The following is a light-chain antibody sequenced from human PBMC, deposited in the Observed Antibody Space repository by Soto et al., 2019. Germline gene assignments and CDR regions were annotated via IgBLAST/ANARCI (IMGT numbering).Light chain of an antibody. Sequence: QSVLTQPPSLSGTPGQTVTISCIGSRSNIGSAIVHWYQQNPGKAPKLMIYGVSNRPSGVSSRFSGSKSGNTASLTISGLLTEDEADYYCNSFTGTSIYVFGTGTKVTVL. J-gene: IGLJ1*01. CDR2: GVS. CDR1: RSNIGSAI. V-gene: IGLV2-14*01. CDR3: NSFTGTSIYV.